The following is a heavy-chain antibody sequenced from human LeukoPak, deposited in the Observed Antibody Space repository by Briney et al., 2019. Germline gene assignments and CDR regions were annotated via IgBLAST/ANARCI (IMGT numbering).Heavy chain of an antibody. CDR1: GGSVSSYY. J-gene: IGHJ4*02. CDR2: IYTSGST. Sequence: RSSETLSLTCTVSGGSVSSYYWSWIRQPAGKGLEWIGRIYTSGSTNYNPSLKGRVTMSVDTSKNQFSLKLSSVTAADTAVYYCARTRGLSLDYWGQGTLVTVSS. CDR3: ARTRGLSLDY. V-gene: IGHV4-4*07. D-gene: IGHD3-16*02.